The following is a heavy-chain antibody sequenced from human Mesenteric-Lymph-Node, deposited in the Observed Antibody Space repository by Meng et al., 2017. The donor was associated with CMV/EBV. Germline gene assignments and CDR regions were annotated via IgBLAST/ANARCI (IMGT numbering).Heavy chain of an antibody. V-gene: IGHV3-20*04. D-gene: IGHD1-26*01. J-gene: IGHJ3*02. CDR1: GFTFSSYS. Sequence: GGSLRLSCAASGFTFSSYSMNWVRQAPGKGLEWVSGINWSGGSTGYADSVKGRFTISRDNAKNSLYLQMNVLRSEDTALYYCARDYSATYSYAFDIWGQGTMVTVSS. CDR3: ARDYSATYSYAFDI. CDR2: INWSGGST.